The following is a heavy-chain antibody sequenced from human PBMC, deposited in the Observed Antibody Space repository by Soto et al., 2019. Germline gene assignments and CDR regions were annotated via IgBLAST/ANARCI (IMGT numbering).Heavy chain of an antibody. J-gene: IGHJ4*02. CDR3: ARDPKTSGGQHWAVNYFHS. Sequence: GGSLRLSCAASGFSFSISPMHWVRQAPGKGPEWVALISYDGTNKFYADSVKGRFTISRDNSKSTLYLQVDSLRPEDAAVYYCARDPKTSGGQHWAVNYFHSRGQGTLVNVSS. CDR2: ISYDGTNK. D-gene: IGHD7-27*01. CDR1: GFSFSISP. V-gene: IGHV3-30-3*01.